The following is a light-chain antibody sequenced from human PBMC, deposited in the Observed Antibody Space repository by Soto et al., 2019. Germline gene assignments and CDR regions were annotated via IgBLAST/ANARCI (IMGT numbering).Light chain of an antibody. Sequence: DIPMTQSPSSLSASVGDRVTITCQASQDIGRFVNWYQQKPGKPPKLLICDASNLEAGVPSRFSGSGSGTHFTFTISSVQPEDIATYYCQQYDDLPTFGQGTRLDNK. J-gene: IGKJ5*01. CDR2: DAS. CDR3: QQYDDLPT. V-gene: IGKV1-33*01. CDR1: QDIGRF.